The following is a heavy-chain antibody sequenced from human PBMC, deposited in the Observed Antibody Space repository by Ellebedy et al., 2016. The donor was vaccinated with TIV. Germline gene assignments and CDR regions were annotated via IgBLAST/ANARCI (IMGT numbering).Heavy chain of an antibody. CDR3: SRLDGVAAAPPGNF. Sequence: KVSCKASGYIFTNYWIGWVRQMPGKGLEWMGIIYPGDSDTKYTSSFQGQVTISADKSITTAYLQWGSLKASDTAIYYCSRLDGVAAAPPGNFWGQGTLVTVSS. D-gene: IGHD6-25*01. CDR1: GYIFTNYW. V-gene: IGHV5-51*01. J-gene: IGHJ4*02. CDR2: IYPGDSDT.